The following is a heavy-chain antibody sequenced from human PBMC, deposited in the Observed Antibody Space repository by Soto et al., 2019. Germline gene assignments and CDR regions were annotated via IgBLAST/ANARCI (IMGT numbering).Heavy chain of an antibody. CDR1: GFTFSAYG. CDR2: VWYDGNNK. J-gene: IGHJ3*02. V-gene: IGHV3-33*01. CDR3: ARSWSYYDAFAI. D-gene: IGHD1-26*01. Sequence: QVQLVESGGGVVQPGRSLRLSCAASGFTFSAYGMQWVRQAPDKGLEWVAVVWYDGNNKYYADSVKGRFTSSRDNSKNTLFLQMNSLRAEDTAVYFCARSWSYYDAFAIWGQGTMVTVAS.